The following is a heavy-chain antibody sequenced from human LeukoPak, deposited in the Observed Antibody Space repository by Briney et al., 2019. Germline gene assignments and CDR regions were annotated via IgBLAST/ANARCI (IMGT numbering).Heavy chain of an antibody. V-gene: IGHV3-7*03. CDR3: ARAFGYPTDYFDY. CDR1: GFTFSNYW. Sequence: PGGSLRLSCAASGFTFSNYWMSWVRQGPGKGLEWVAIIKQDGSEKYYVDSVKGRFTISRDNAKNSLYLQMNSLRGEDTAVYYCARAFGYPTDYFDYWGQGTLVTVSS. D-gene: IGHD3-10*01. CDR2: IKQDGSEK. J-gene: IGHJ4*02.